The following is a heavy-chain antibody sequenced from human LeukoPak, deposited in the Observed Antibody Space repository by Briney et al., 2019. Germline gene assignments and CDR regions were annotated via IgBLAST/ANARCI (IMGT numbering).Heavy chain of an antibody. D-gene: IGHD6-19*01. J-gene: IGHJ4*02. CDR1: GGTFSSYA. CDR3: AATGYSSGWYHY. Sequence: ASVKVSCKASGGTFSSYAISWVRQAPGQGLEWMGRIIPILGIANYAQKFQGRVTITADKSTSTACMELSSLRSEDTAVYYCAATGYSSGWYHYWGQGTLVTVSS. CDR2: IIPILGIA. V-gene: IGHV1-69*04.